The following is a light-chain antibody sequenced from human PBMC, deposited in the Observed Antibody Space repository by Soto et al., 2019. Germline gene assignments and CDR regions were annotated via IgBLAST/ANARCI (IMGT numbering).Light chain of an antibody. V-gene: IGKV3-20*01. Sequence: EIVLTQSPCTLSLSPGERATLSCRASQSVSSSYLAWYQQKPGQAPRLLIYGASSRATGIPDRFSGSGSGTDFTLTISRLEPEDFAVYYCQHYGSSRWTFGQGTKVDIK. CDR2: GAS. CDR3: QHYGSSRWT. J-gene: IGKJ1*01. CDR1: QSVSSSY.